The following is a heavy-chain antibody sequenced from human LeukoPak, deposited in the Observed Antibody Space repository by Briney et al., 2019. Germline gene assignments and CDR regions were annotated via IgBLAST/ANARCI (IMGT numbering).Heavy chain of an antibody. CDR3: AREPSPYDFWSGYFWFDP. D-gene: IGHD3-3*01. Sequence: SETLSLTCAVYGGSFSGYYWSWIRQPPGKGLEWIGRIYTSGSTNYNPSLKSRVTMSVDTSKNQFSLKLSSVTAADTAVYYCAREPSPYDFWSGYFWFDPWGQGTLVTVSS. J-gene: IGHJ5*02. CDR2: IYTSGST. V-gene: IGHV4-4*07. CDR1: GGSFSGYY.